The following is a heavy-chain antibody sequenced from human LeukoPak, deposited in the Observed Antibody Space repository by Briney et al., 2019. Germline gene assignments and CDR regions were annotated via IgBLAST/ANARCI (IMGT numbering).Heavy chain of an antibody. D-gene: IGHD3-10*01. CDR3: VRDLLAYYYGSGYYYGMDV. V-gene: IGHV3-66*01. CDR1: GFTVSSNY. CDR2: IYSGGST. J-gene: IGHJ6*02. Sequence: GGSLRLSCAASGFTVSSNYMSWVRQAPGKGLEWVSVIYSGGSTYYADSVKGRFTISRDNSKNTLYLQMNSLRAEDTAVYYCVRDLLAYYYGSGYYYGMDVWGQGTTVTVSS.